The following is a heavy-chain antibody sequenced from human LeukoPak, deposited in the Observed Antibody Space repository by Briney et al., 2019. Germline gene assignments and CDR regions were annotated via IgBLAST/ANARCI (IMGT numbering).Heavy chain of an antibody. D-gene: IGHD2-15*01. V-gene: IGHV3-33*01. CDR1: GFTFSSYG. Sequence: GGSLRLSCAASGFTFSSYGVHWVRQAPGKGLEWVAVIWYDGSNKYYADSVKGRFTISRDNSKNTLYLQMNSLRAEDTAVYYCATNSVAATLEHWGQGTLVTVSS. J-gene: IGHJ4*02. CDR3: ATNSVAATLEH. CDR2: IWYDGSNK.